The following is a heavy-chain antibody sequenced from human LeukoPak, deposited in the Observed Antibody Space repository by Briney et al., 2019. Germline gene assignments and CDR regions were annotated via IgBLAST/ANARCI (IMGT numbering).Heavy chain of an antibody. V-gene: IGHV4-30-4*08. CDR2: IYYSGST. Sequence: SETLSLTCTVSGVSISSGDYYWSWIRQPPGKGLEWIGYIYYSGSTYYNPSLKSRVTISVDTSKNQFSLKLSSVTAADTAVYYCARGGRGYSSSWYYFDYWGQGTLVTVSS. CDR3: ARGGRGYSSSWYYFDY. CDR1: GVSISSGDYY. D-gene: IGHD6-13*01. J-gene: IGHJ4*02.